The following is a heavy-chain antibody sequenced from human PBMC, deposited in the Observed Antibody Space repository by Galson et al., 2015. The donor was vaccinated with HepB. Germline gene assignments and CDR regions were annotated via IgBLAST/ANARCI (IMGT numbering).Heavy chain of an antibody. J-gene: IGHJ4*02. CDR1: GFTFSSYS. CDR2: ISSSSSYI. Sequence: SLRLSCAASGFTFSSYSMNWVRQAPGKGLEWVSSISSSSSYIYYADSVKGRFTISRDNAKNSLYLQMNSLRAEDTAVYYCARAYSSSSGFDYWGQGTLVTVSS. CDR3: ARAYSSSSGFDY. D-gene: IGHD6-6*01. V-gene: IGHV3-21*01.